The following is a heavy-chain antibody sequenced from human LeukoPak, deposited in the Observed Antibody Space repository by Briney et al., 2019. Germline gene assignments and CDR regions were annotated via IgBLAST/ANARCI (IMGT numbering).Heavy chain of an antibody. CDR2: ICDSGDAT. V-gene: IGHV3-23*01. CDR1: GFTFTHYS. CDR3: VKAVRPAGDRGGYYSPFDY. Sequence: GGTLTLSCAASGFTFTHYSMSWVRQAPGKELEWVSAICDSGDATYYAASVRRRSTTSRHNPKNPVYLQLTSRRAADTAVYYCVKAVRPAGDRGGYYSPFDYWGHGTLVTVSS. D-gene: IGHD3-22*01. J-gene: IGHJ4*01.